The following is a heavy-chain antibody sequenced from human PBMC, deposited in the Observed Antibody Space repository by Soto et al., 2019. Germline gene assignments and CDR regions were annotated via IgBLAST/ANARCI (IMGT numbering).Heavy chain of an antibody. CDR3: ARGSLTYSSSSFDP. Sequence: GASVKVSCKASGYTFTGYYMHWVRQAPGQGLEWMGWINPNSGGTNYAQKFQGRVTMTRDTSISTAYRELSRLRSDDTAVYYCARGSLTYSSSSFDPWGQGTLVTVSS. J-gene: IGHJ5*02. CDR1: GYTFTGYY. CDR2: INPNSGGT. V-gene: IGHV1-2*02. D-gene: IGHD6-6*01.